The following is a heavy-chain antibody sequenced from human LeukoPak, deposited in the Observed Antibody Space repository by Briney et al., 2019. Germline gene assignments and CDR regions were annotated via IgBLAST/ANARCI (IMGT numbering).Heavy chain of an antibody. CDR3: ARTYMTSARFDP. V-gene: IGHV4-31*03. CDR1: GGSISSGGYY. J-gene: IGHJ5*02. Sequence: SETLSLTCTVSGGSISSGGYYWSWIRQHPGTGLEWIGYIHYTGSTYYNASLKSRVTISVDTSKNQFSLKLSSVTAADTAVYYCARTYMTSARFDPWGQGTLVTVSS. CDR2: IHYTGST. D-gene: IGHD2-21*02.